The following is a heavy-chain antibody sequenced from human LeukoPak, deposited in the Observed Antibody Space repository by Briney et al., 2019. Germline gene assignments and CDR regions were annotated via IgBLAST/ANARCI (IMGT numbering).Heavy chain of an antibody. CDR3: ARSQNYYGSGDY. D-gene: IGHD3-10*01. J-gene: IGHJ4*02. Sequence: SETLSLTCTVSGDSVSNGNYYWSWLRQPPGQPLEWIGYIYYTGNTYYNPSLEGRVTLSVDASKNQFSVKLSSVTAADTAVYYCARSQNYYGSGDYWSQGTLVTVSS. CDR1: GDSVSNGNYY. CDR2: IYYTGNT. V-gene: IGHV4-61*01.